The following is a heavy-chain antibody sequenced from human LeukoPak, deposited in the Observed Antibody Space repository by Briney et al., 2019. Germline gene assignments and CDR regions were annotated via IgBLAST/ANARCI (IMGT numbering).Heavy chain of an antibody. J-gene: IGHJ4*02. Sequence: ASVKVSCKASRYSFSSYGISWVRQAPGQGLEWMGWINPNSGGTNYAQKFQGRVTMTRDTSISTAYMELSRLRSDDTAVYYCARASRVYCSGGSCHLFGYWGQGTLVTVSS. D-gene: IGHD2-15*01. V-gene: IGHV1-2*02. CDR1: RYSFSSYG. CDR3: ARASRVYCSGGSCHLFGY. CDR2: INPNSGGT.